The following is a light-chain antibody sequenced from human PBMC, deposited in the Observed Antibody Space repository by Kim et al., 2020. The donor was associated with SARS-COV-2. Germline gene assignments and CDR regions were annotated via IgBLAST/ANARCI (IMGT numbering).Light chain of an antibody. CDR1: QNIGNT. V-gene: IGKV3-15*01. Sequence: VSPGERVTLTVRASQNIGNTLAWYQQKPGQAPRLLIFRASARATGIPARFSGGGSGTEFTLTISSLQSEDFAVYYCQEYNEWPLYTFGQGTKLDI. CDR3: QEYNEWPLYT. CDR2: RAS. J-gene: IGKJ2*01.